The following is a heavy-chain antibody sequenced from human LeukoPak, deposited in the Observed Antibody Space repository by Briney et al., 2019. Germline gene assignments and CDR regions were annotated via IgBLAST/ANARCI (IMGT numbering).Heavy chain of an antibody. Sequence: SGGSLRLSCAASGFTFSDYTMNWVRQAPGKGLEWVSSISGSSSHIYYADSVKGRFTISRDNAETSLYLQTNSLRAEDTAVNYCVRDMRRAVALDYWGQGTLVAVSS. CDR3: VRDMRRAVALDY. CDR1: GFTFSDYT. J-gene: IGHJ4*02. V-gene: IGHV3-21*01. D-gene: IGHD6-19*01. CDR2: ISGSSSHI.